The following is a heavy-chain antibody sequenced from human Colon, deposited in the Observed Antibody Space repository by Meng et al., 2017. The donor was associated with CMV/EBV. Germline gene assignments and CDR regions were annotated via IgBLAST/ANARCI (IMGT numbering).Heavy chain of an antibody. CDR3: ARARYNWNFGWFDP. Sequence: ASVKVSCKASGYTFIDYYLHWVPQAPGQGLEWVGWINPNSGGTNYAPKFQGRVTMTTDTSISTAYLELISLKSDDTAIYYCARARYNWNFGWFDPWGQGTLVTVSS. CDR1: GYTFIDYY. D-gene: IGHD1-7*01. J-gene: IGHJ5*02. V-gene: IGHV1-2*02. CDR2: INPNSGGT.